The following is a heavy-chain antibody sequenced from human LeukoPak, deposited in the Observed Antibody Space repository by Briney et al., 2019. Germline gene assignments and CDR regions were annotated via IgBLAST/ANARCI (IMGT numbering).Heavy chain of an antibody. V-gene: IGHV3-73*01. D-gene: IGHD3-3*01. CDR3: AKDLWDFTIFGVVHDAFDI. Sequence: GGSLRLSCAASGFTISSYSMNWVRQAPGKGLEWVGRIRIKTNSYATAYAASVKGRFTISRDNSKNTLYLQMNSLRAEDTAVYYCAKDLWDFTIFGVVHDAFDIWGQGTMVTVSS. CDR1: GFTISSYS. J-gene: IGHJ3*02. CDR2: IRIKTNSYAT.